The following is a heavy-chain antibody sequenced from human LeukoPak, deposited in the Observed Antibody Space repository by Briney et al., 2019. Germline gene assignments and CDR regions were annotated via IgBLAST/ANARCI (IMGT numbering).Heavy chain of an antibody. Sequence: GGSLRLSCAASGFTFSSYWMHWVRQAPGKGLVWVSRINSDGSSTDYADSVKGRFTISRDNAKNTLYLQMNSLRAEDTAVYYCATKATGGVKNDYWGQGTLVTVSS. D-gene: IGHD2-8*01. J-gene: IGHJ4*02. CDR2: INSDGSST. CDR3: ATKATGGVKNDY. V-gene: IGHV3-74*01. CDR1: GFTFSSYW.